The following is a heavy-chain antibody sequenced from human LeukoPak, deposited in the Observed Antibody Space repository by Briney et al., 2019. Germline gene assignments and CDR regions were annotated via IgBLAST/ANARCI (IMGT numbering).Heavy chain of an antibody. J-gene: IGHJ4*02. CDR3: AKDLRLHEDYGDYPDY. D-gene: IGHD4-17*01. Sequence: GGSLRLSCAASGFTFSSYGMHWVRQAPGKGLEWVAVISYDGSNKYYADSVKGRFTISRDNSKNTLYLQMNSLRAEDTAVYYCAKDLRLHEDYGDYPDYWSQGTLVTVSS. CDR1: GFTFSSYG. CDR2: ISYDGSNK. V-gene: IGHV3-30*18.